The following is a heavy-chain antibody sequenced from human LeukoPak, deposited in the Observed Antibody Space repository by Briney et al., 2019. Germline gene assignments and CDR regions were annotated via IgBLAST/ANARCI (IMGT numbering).Heavy chain of an antibody. CDR1: GFTFAIFG. CDR3: ARTYDFGRGPPGDAFDN. D-gene: IGHD3-3*01. CDR2: IDARSGIT. V-gene: IGHV3-48*01. J-gene: IGHJ3*02. Sequence: GGSLRLSCAASGFTFAIFGLNWVRQAPGKGPEWVSYIDARSGITYYADSVQGRFTLSRDNARESVFLQMDSLRVDDTAVYYCARTYDFGRGPPGDAFDNWGPGTWVIVSS.